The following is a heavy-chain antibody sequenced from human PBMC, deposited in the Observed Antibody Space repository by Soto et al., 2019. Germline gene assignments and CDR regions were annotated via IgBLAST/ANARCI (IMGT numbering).Heavy chain of an antibody. Sequence: QVQLQESGPGLVKPSETLSLTCTVSGASISSYYWSWIRQPPGKGLEWIGYVYYSGSTNYNPSLTSRVTISVDTSKTQFSLMLSSVTAADTAMYYCARDTTPSLWGQGTLVTVSS. V-gene: IGHV4-59*01. D-gene: IGHD1-1*01. J-gene: IGHJ4*02. CDR1: GASISSYY. CDR3: ARDTTPSL. CDR2: VYYSGST.